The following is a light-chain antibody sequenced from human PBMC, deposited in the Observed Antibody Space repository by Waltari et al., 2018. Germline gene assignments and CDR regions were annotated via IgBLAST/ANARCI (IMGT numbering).Light chain of an antibody. CDR3: QQRSNWPPL. CDR2: DAS. Sequence: EIVLTQSPATLSLSPGERATLSCRASQSVSTFLAWYQQKPGQAPRLLIYDASNMATGIPARFSGSGSGTDFTLTISSLEPEDFALYYCQQRSNWPPLFGGGTKVEIK. V-gene: IGKV3-11*01. CDR1: QSVSTF. J-gene: IGKJ4*01.